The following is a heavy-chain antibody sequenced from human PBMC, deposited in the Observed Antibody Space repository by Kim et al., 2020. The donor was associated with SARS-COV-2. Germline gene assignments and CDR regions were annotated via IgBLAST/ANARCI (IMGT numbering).Heavy chain of an antibody. Sequence: GGSLRLSCAASGFTFSDYYMSWIRQAPGKGLEWVSYISSSGSTIYYADSVKGRFTISRDNAKNSLYLQMNSLRAEDTAVYYCARESGSRYSSGWYRLDAFDIWGQGTMVTVSS. CDR1: GFTFSDYY. V-gene: IGHV3-11*01. D-gene: IGHD6-19*01. J-gene: IGHJ3*02. CDR3: ARESGSRYSSGWYRLDAFDI. CDR2: ISSSGSTI.